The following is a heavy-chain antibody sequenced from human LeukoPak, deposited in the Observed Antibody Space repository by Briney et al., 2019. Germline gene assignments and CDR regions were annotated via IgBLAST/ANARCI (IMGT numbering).Heavy chain of an antibody. V-gene: IGHV3-48*03. D-gene: IGHD3-22*01. CDR2: ISSSGSTI. CDR3: ARDIHAYDSSAYFYWGAFDV. CDR1: GFTFSSYE. Sequence: QPGGSLRLSCAASGFTFSSYEMNWVRQAPGKGLEWVSYISSSGSTILYADSVKGRFTISRDNAKNSLYLQMNSLRAEDTAVYYCARDIHAYDSSAYFYWGAFDVWGQGTMVTVSS. J-gene: IGHJ3*01.